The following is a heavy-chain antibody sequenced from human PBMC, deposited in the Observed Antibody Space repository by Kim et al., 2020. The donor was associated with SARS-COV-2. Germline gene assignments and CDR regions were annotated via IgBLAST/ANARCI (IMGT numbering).Heavy chain of an antibody. J-gene: IGHJ6*02. D-gene: IGHD6-6*01. CDR1: GFTFSSYS. CDR3: AREGGHSSSSSSDYYYYGMDV. Sequence: GGSLRLSCAASGFTFSSYSMNWVRQAPGKGLEWVSYISSSSSTIYYADSVKGRFTISRDNAKNSLYLQMNSLRDEDTAVYYCAREGGHSSSSSSDYYYYGMDVWGQGTTVTVSS. V-gene: IGHV3-48*02. CDR2: ISSSSSTI.